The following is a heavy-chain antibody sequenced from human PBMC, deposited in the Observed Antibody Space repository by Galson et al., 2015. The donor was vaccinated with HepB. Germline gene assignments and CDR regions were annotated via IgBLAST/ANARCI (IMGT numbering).Heavy chain of an antibody. CDR1: GFSFSSYS. V-gene: IGHV3-21*06. D-gene: IGHD4-17*01. Sequence: LRLSCAASGFSFSSYSIDWVRQAPGKGLEWVSSISSSGNYIYYANSLKGRFTISRDNAKNSLYLQMNSLRAEDTAVYYCARVSNSGDIRDSFDIWGQGTMVTVSS. CDR3: ARVSNSGDIRDSFDI. CDR2: ISSSGNYI. J-gene: IGHJ3*02.